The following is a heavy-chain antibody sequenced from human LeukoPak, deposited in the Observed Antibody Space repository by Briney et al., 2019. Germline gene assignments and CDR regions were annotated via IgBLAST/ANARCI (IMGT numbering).Heavy chain of an antibody. Sequence: PGGSLRLSCAASGFTVSSNYMSWVRQAPGKGLEWVSVIYSGGSTYYADSVKGRFTIPRDNSKNTLYLQMNSLRAEDTAVYYCARAESSGWYRSYYFDYWGQGTLVTVSS. D-gene: IGHD6-19*01. J-gene: IGHJ4*02. V-gene: IGHV3-53*01. CDR1: GFTVSSNY. CDR2: IYSGGST. CDR3: ARAESSGWYRSYYFDY.